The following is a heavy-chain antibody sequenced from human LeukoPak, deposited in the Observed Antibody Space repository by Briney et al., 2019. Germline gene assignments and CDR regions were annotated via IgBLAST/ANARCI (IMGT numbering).Heavy chain of an antibody. Sequence: GASVKVSCKASGYTFTSYDINWVRQATGQGLEWMGWMNPNSGNTGYAQKFQGRVTMTRNTSISTAYMELSSLRSEDTVVYYCARLQHYYGSGSSTSLDYWGQGTLVTVSS. D-gene: IGHD3-10*01. CDR2: MNPNSGNT. CDR3: ARLQHYYGSGSSTSLDY. J-gene: IGHJ4*02. CDR1: GYTFTSYD. V-gene: IGHV1-8*01.